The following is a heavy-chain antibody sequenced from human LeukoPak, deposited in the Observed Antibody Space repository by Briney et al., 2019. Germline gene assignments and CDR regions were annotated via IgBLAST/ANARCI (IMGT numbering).Heavy chain of an antibody. D-gene: IGHD3-16*01. CDR3: ARRGSYNDY. CDR2: INQDGSEK. V-gene: IGHV3-7*02. CDR1: GFTFSIYW. J-gene: IGHJ4*02. Sequence: GGSLRLSCAASGFTFSIYWMSWVRQAPGKGLEWVASINQDGSEKYYVDSVKGRFTISRDNAKNSLYLQMNSLRAEDTAVYYCARRGSYNDYWGQGTLVTVSS.